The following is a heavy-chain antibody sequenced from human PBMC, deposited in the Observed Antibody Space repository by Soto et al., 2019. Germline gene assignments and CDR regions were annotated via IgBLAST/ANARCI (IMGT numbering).Heavy chain of an antibody. J-gene: IGHJ5*02. D-gene: IGHD2-15*01. CDR1: GFTFRDNA. CDR3: ARAGCSGGNCFDL. Sequence: EVQLLESGGGLVQPGGSLRLCCVASGFTFRDNAMSWVRQAPGKGLEWVSTISRSGGSPYYADSVKGRFTNSRDNSRNTQYLQMNSLRAADTAVYYCARAGCSGGNCFDLWGQGTLVTVSS. V-gene: IGHV3-23*01. CDR2: ISRSGGSP.